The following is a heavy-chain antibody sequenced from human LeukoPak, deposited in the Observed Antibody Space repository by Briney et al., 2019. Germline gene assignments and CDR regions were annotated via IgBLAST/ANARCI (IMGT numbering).Heavy chain of an antibody. CDR2: VKQDGTEK. V-gene: IGHV3-7*01. CDR1: GFRFGRDW. CDR3: ATPDSTKSVL. J-gene: IGHJ1*01. Sequence: GGSLRLTCVASGFRFGRDWISWVRQAPGKGLEWVACVKQDGTEKNYVVSVWGRFTVSVDNGKNSLYLQMNSLRAEDTAKYYCATPDSTKSVLWGRGTAVIVSS. D-gene: IGHD2-2*01.